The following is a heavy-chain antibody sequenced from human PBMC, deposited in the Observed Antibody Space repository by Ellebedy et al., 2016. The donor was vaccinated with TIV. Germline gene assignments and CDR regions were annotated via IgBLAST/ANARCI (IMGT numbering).Heavy chain of an antibody. CDR1: GGSISSGAYY. V-gene: IGHV4-31*03. Sequence: MPSETLSLTCTVSGGSISSGAYYWSWIRQHPWNGLEWIGYIHYTGSTYYNPSLRSRVIISVDKSKNQFSLKLNSVTAADTAVYYCARVGLGYYDTANFDYWGQGTLVTVSS. CDR3: ARVGLGYYDTANFDY. J-gene: IGHJ4*02. CDR2: IHYTGST. D-gene: IGHD3-22*01.